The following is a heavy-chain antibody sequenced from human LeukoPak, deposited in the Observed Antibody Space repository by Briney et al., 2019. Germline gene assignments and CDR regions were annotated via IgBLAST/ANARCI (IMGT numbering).Heavy chain of an antibody. CDR1: GGSFSGYY. J-gene: IGHJ4*02. D-gene: IGHD6-19*01. CDR2: INHSGST. Sequence: SETLSLTCAVYGGSFSGYYWSWIRQPPGKGLEWIGEINHSGSTNYNPSLKSRVTISVDTSKNQFSLKLSSVTAADAAVYYCARGRRGWRGWYFDYWGQGTLVTVSS. CDR3: ARGRRGWRGWYFDY. V-gene: IGHV4-34*01.